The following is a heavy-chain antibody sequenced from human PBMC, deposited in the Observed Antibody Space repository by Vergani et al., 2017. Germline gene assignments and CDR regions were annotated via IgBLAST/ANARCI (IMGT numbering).Heavy chain of an antibody. D-gene: IGHD3-10*01. V-gene: IGHV4-59*02. CDR1: GASVNSYY. Sequence: QVKLQESGPGLVKPSETLSLTCTVSGASVNSYYWSWIRQPPGKGLEWMGYVSFRGDTLYDPSVKGRMTISLNTSSNQFSLYLTAVTAADTAVYYCARSRIYYRAGNPDYWGQGTLVTVSS. CDR3: ARSRIYYRAGNPDY. J-gene: IGHJ4*02. CDR2: VSFRGDT.